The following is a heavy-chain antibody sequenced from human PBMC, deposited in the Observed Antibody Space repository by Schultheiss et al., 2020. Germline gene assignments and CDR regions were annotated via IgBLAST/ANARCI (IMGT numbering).Heavy chain of an antibody. CDR2: IYHSGST. V-gene: IGHV4-4*02. CDR3: ARTEVEWELQQWLRPSWFDP. CDR1: GGSISSSNW. D-gene: IGHD1-26*01. J-gene: IGHJ5*02. Sequence: SETLSLTCAVSGGSISSSNWWSWVRQPPGKGLEWIGEIYHSGSTNYNPSLKSRVTISVDKSKNQFSLQLNSVTPEDTAVYYCARTEVEWELQQWLRPSWFDPWGQGTLVTVS.